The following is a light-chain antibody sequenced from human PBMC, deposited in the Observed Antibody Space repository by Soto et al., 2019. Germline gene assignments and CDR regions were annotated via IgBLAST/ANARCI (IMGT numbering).Light chain of an antibody. CDR1: QGIRND. CDR2: AAS. V-gene: IGKV1-17*01. CDR3: LQHNSYPLT. J-gene: IGKJ3*01. Sequence: DIQMTQSPSSLPASVGDRVTITCRASQGIRNDLGCYQQKPGKAPKHLIYAASSLQSGVPSRFSGSGSGTEFTLTISSLQPEDSATYYCLQHNSYPLTFGPGTKVDIK.